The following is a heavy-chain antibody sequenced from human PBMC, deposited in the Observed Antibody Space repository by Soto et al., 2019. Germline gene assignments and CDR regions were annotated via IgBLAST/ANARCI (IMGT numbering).Heavy chain of an antibody. J-gene: IGHJ5*02. CDR2: INHSGST. Sequence: PSETLSLTCAVYGGSFSGYYWSWIRQPPGKGLEWIGEINHSGSTNYNPSLKSRVTISVDTSKNQFSLKLSSVTAADTAVYYCAREIYDYVWGSYRYTVGWFDPWGQGTLVTVSS. D-gene: IGHD3-16*02. CDR1: GGSFSGYY. V-gene: IGHV4-34*01. CDR3: AREIYDYVWGSYRYTVGWFDP.